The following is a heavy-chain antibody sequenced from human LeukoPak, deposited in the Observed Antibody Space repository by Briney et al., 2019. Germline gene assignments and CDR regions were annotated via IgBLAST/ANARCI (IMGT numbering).Heavy chain of an antibody. V-gene: IGHV4-4*07. Sequence: PSETLSLTCTVSGGSISSYYWSWIRQPAGKGLEWIGLIYTSGSTNYNPSLKSRVTMSVDTSKNQFSLKLSSVTAADTAVYYCARAYYDSWSGYYVYFDYWGQGTLVTVSS. CDR2: IYTSGST. D-gene: IGHD3-3*01. CDR3: ARAYYDSWSGYYVYFDY. CDR1: GGSISSYY. J-gene: IGHJ4*02.